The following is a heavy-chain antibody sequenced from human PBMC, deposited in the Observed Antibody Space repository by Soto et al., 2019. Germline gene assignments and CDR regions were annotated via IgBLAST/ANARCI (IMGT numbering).Heavy chain of an antibody. J-gene: IGHJ6*03. CDR1: VLTFISYG. Sequence: GGCLRLSCAASVLTFISYGVDLVRQAPGKGLEWVSYMSSSISTIYYADFLTGRFTISTDNAKNSLYLQMNSLRAEDTAVYYCARAKDIVVVPADGGPNYYYYYMDVWGKGTTVTASS. CDR2: MSSSISTI. CDR3: ARAKDIVVVPADGGPNYYYYYMDV. V-gene: IGHV3-48*01. D-gene: IGHD2-2*01.